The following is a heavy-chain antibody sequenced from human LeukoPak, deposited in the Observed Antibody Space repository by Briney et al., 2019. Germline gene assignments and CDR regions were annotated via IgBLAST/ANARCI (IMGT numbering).Heavy chain of an antibody. CDR1: GFTFSSYA. CDR3: AREAMITFGGVIVPEAYDAFDI. J-gene: IGHJ3*02. Sequence: TGGSLRLSCAASGFTFSSYAMHWVRQAPGKGLEWVAVISYDGSNKYYADSVKGRFTISRDNSKNTLYLQVNSLRAEDTAVYYCAREAMITFGGVIVPEAYDAFDIWGQGTMVAVSS. CDR2: ISYDGSNK. V-gene: IGHV3-30-3*01. D-gene: IGHD3-16*02.